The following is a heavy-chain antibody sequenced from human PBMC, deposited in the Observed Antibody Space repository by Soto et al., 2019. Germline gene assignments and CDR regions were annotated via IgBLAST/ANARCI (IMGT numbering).Heavy chain of an antibody. CDR1: GGSISSDH. V-gene: IGHV4-59*01. CDR2: IYYTGTN. Sequence: QVQLQESGPGLVKPSETLSLTCSVSGGSISSDHWSWIRQPPGKELEWIGNIYYTGTNKYNPSLNVRVTISIDTYKTKFSLKLSLATAADTAVYYCARDRNPSQLFNWGQGNLVTVSS. D-gene: IGHD3-10*02. CDR3: ARDRNPSQLFN. J-gene: IGHJ4*02.